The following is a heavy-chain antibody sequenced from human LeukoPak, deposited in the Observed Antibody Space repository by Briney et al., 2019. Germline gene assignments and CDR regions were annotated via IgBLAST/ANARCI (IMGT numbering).Heavy chain of an antibody. Sequence: SGGSLRLSCAASGFTFSHHAIHWVRQAPGKGLQWVAVVSYDGINTSYLESVKGRFTISRDKSKNTVFLQMNSLGAEDTALYYWAKDKSAGGGSLDYWGRGTRDSVSS. CDR1: GFTFSHHA. CDR2: VSYDGINT. CDR3: AKDKSAGGGSLDY. J-gene: IGHJ4*02. V-gene: IGHV3-30*18. D-gene: IGHD2-8*02.